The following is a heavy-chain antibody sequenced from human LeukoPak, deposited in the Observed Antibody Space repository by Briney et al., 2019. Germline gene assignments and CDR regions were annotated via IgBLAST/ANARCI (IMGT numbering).Heavy chain of an antibody. CDR3: AREFQQLGVDY. J-gene: IGHJ4*02. V-gene: IGHV1-69*04. Sequence: SVKVSCKASGGTFSSYAISWVRQAPGQGLEWMGRIIPILGIANYAQKFQGRVTITADKSTSTAYMELSSLRSEDTAVYYCAREFQQLGVDYWGQGTLVTVSS. CDR2: IIPILGIA. CDR1: GGTFSSYA. D-gene: IGHD6-13*01.